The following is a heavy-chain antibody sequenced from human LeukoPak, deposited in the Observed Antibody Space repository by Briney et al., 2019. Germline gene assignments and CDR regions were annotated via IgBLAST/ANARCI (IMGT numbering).Heavy chain of an antibody. CDR2: MNPNSGNT. J-gene: IGHJ4*02. Sequence: GPRVKVSCEASGYTFTIYDTNWVRQATGQGLEWMGWMNPNSGNTGYAQKFQGRGTMTRNTSISTSYMELGSLRSEDTAVYYCARATSRDGYASYQHWGQGTLVTVSS. CDR3: ARATSRDGYASYQH. V-gene: IGHV1-8*01. CDR1: GYTFTIYD. D-gene: IGHD5-24*01.